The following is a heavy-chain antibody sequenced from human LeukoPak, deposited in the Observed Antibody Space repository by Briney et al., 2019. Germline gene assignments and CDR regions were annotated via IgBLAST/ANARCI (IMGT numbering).Heavy chain of an antibody. J-gene: IGHJ4*02. CDR1: GFTFSSYA. CDR2: ISYDGSNK. V-gene: IGHV3-30*04. CDR3: AKDRDGYNFLGRGEFDY. D-gene: IGHD5-24*01. Sequence: TGGSLRLSCAASGFTFSSYAMHWVRQAPGKGLEWVAVISYDGSNKYYADSVKGRFTISRDNSKNTLYLQMNSLRAEDTALYYCAKDRDGYNFLGRGEFDYWGQGTLVIVSS.